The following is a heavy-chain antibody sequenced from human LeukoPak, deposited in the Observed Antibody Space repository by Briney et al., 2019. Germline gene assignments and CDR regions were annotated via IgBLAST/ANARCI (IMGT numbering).Heavy chain of an antibody. V-gene: IGHV4-59*01. CDR3: TRAVQRGNRIDP. CDR2: IHYSGST. J-gene: IGHJ5*02. Sequence: SETLSLTSAGAAGSISPIYWSWIRQPPGMGLEWIGYIHYSGSTTYNPSLKSRLTISVDTSKNQFSLKRSSVAAAATAVYYVTRAVQRGNRIDPCGQGTLVTVSS. CDR1: AGSISPIY. D-gene: IGHD1-1*01.